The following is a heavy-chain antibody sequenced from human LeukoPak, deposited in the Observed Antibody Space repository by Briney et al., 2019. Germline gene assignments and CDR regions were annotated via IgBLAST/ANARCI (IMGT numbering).Heavy chain of an antibody. J-gene: IGHJ4*02. D-gene: IGHD6-6*01. Sequence: PSQTLSLTCTVSGASISSGDYYWSWIRQSPGKGLEWIGYIYYSGRSYYNPSLKSRVTISVDTSKNQFSLKLSSVTAADTAVYYCARGPGGSSSSDFDYWGQGTLVTVSS. V-gene: IGHV4-30-4*08. CDR1: GASISSGDYY. CDR2: IYYSGRS. CDR3: ARGPGGSSSSDFDY.